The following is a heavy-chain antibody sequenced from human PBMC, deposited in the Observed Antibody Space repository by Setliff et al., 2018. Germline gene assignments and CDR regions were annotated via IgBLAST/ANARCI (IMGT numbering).Heavy chain of an antibody. J-gene: IGHJ6*03. V-gene: IGHV4-39*07. CDR3: ARMSGFLYLDV. CDR1: GASINSGTYY. Sequence: PSETLSLTCTVSGASINSGTYYWAWIRQPPGKGLEWIGRIHYSWSTVYNPSLKSRVTMSVDTSKNQFSLELTSVTAADTAVYYCARMSGFLYLDVWGNGTTVTVSS. CDR2: IHYSWST. D-gene: IGHD3-3*01.